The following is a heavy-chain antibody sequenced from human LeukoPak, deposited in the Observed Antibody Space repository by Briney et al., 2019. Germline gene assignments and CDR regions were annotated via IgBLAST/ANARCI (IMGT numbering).Heavy chain of an antibody. V-gene: IGHV1-18*01. J-gene: IGHJ5*02. CDR2: ISPYNGYT. Sequence: ASVKVSCKASGYTFTNYGIGWVRQAPGQGLEWVGWISPYNGYTKYAQRLQGRVTKTTDTSTTTAYLELRSLRPDDTALYYCARDLSGVPAATQGYFDPWGQGTLVTVSS. D-gene: IGHD2-2*01. CDR1: GYTFTNYG. CDR3: ARDLSGVPAATQGYFDP.